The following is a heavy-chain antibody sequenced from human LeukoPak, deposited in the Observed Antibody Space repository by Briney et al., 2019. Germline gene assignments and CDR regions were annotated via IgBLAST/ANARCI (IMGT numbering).Heavy chain of an antibody. V-gene: IGHV3-21*01. CDR2: ISSSSSYI. J-gene: IGHJ4*02. D-gene: IGHD2-8*01. Sequence: PGGSLRLSCAASGFTFSSYSMIWARQAPGKGLEWVSSISSSSSYIYYADSVKGRFTISRDNAKNSLYLQMNSLRAEDTAVYYCARGLGYCTNGVCPYFDYWGQGTLVTVSS. CDR1: GFTFSSYS. CDR3: ARGLGYCTNGVCPYFDY.